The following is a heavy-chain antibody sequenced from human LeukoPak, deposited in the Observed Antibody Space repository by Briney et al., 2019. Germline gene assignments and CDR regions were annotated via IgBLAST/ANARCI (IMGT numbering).Heavy chain of an antibody. CDR1: GGSISSSSYY. CDR2: IYYSGST. J-gene: IGHJ3*02. V-gene: IGHV4-39*01. Sequence: PSETLSLTCTVSGGSISSSSYYWGWIRQPPGKGLEWIGSIYYSGSTYYNPSLKSRVTISVDTSKNQFSLKLSSVTAADTAVYYCARPNVDTAMVLYDAFDIWGQGTMVTVSS. D-gene: IGHD5-18*01. CDR3: ARPNVDTAMVLYDAFDI.